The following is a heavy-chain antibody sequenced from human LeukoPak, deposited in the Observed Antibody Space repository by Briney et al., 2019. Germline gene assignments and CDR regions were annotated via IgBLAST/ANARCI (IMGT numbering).Heavy chain of an antibody. D-gene: IGHD3-16*01. J-gene: IGHJ4*02. CDR2: INHGGTA. CDR1: GESFSGYD. V-gene: IGHV4-34*01. Sequence: SETLSLTCAVYGESFSGYDWTWIRQPPGKGLEWIGEINHGGTANDNPSLKSRVTISADTSKNQFSLKLRSVTAADTAVYYCARGRVPGGDWGQGTLVTVSS. CDR3: ARGRVPGGD.